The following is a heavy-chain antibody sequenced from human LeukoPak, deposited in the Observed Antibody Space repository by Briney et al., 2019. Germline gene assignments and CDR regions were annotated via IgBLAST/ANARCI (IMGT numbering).Heavy chain of an antibody. CDR1: GFTFSSYW. Sequence: GGSLRLSCAASGFTFSSYWMHWVRQAPGKGVVWVSRINTDGSSTSYADSVKGRFTISRDNAKNTLYLQTNSLRAEDTAVYYCARVAGLAAQSPRDYWGQGTLVTVSS. D-gene: IGHD3-3*02. V-gene: IGHV3-74*01. CDR2: INTDGSST. J-gene: IGHJ4*02. CDR3: ARVAGLAAQSPRDY.